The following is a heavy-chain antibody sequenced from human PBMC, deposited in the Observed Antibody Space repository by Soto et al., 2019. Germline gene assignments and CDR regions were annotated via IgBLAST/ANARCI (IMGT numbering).Heavy chain of an antibody. D-gene: IGHD2-8*02. CDR1: GGSFRGYY. Sequence: SETLALTCAVYGGSFRGYYWTWIRQPPGTGREWIGEIIHRGSTKYNPSLKSRVTISVDTSKNQFSLKLTSVTAADTAVYYCARDKITGLFDYWGQGTLVTVS. J-gene: IGHJ4*02. CDR2: IIHRGST. V-gene: IGHV4-34*12. CDR3: ARDKITGLFDY.